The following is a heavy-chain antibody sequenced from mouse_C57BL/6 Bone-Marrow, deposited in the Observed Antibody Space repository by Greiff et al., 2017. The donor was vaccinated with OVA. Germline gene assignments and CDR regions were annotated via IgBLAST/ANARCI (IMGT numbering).Heavy chain of an antibody. CDR1: GFTFSDYG. Sequence: EVKLVESGGGLVKPGGSLKLSCAASGFTFSDYGMHWVRQAPEKGLEWVAYISSGSSTIYYAATVKGRFTISRDNAKNTLFLQMTSLRSEDTAMYYCARRFFAYWGQGTLVTVSA. V-gene: IGHV5-17*01. CDR2: ISSGSSTI. CDR3: ARRFFAY. J-gene: IGHJ3*01.